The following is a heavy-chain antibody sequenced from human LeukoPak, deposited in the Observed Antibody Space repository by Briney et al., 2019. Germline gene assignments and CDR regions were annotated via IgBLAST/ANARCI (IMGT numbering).Heavy chain of an antibody. CDR1: GFTLSNHA. Sequence: GGSLRLSCAASGFTLSNHAMHWVRQAPGKGLEWVSYISSSSSTIYYADSVKGRFTISRDNAKNSLYLQMNSLRAEDTAVYYCARGAYYYEDWGQGTLVTVSS. CDR2: ISSSSSTI. D-gene: IGHD3-22*01. V-gene: IGHV3-48*01. CDR3: ARGAYYYED. J-gene: IGHJ4*02.